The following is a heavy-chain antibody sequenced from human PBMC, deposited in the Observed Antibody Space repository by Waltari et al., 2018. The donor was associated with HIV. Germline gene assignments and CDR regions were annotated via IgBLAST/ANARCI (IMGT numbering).Heavy chain of an antibody. Sequence: EVQLVETGGALVQPGGSLRVSCVASGFTFSKYWMPWVRRAPGKGLEWVANIKQDGNEKNYLDSVKGRFTISRDNAKNSLYLQMNNLRDEDSATYYCARAYSGTYRIGDYWGQGTLVTVSS. V-gene: IGHV3-7*01. D-gene: IGHD1-26*01. J-gene: IGHJ4*02. CDR1: GFTFSKYW. CDR2: IKQDGNEK. CDR3: ARAYSGTYRIGDY.